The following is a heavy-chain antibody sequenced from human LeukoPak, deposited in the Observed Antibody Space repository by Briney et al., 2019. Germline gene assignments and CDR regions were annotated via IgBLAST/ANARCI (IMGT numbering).Heavy chain of an antibody. CDR3: ARSSSSSDYYYYYGMDV. CDR1: GFTFSSYW. D-gene: IGHD6-6*01. CDR2: IKQDGSEK. J-gene: IGHJ6*02. V-gene: IGHV3-7*01. Sequence: GGSLRLSCAASGFTFSSYWMSWVRRAPGKGLEWVANIKQDGSEKYYVDSVKGRFTISRDNAKNSLYLQMNSLRAEDTAVYYCARSSSSSDYYYYYGMDVWGQGTTVTVSS.